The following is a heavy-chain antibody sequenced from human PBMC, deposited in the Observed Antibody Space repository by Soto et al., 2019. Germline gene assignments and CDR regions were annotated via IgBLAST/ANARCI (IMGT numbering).Heavy chain of an antibody. CDR1: GFTFSSYA. J-gene: IGHJ4*02. CDR3: AKGRSSMDIVTVPAAGLSPDY. V-gene: IGHV3-23*01. CDR2: ISGSGGST. Sequence: EVQLLESGGGLVQPGGSLRLSCAASGFTFSSYAMSWVRQAPGKGLEWVSAISGSGGSTFYADSMKGRFPISRDNSNNALYLQMNNLRAEDTAVYYCAKGRSSMDIVTVPAAGLSPDYWGQGTLVTVSS. D-gene: IGHD2-2*03.